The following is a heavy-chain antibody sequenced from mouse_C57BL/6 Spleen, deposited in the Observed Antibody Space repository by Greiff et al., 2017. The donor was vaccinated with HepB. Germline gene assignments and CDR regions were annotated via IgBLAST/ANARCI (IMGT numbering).Heavy chain of an antibody. Sequence: EVQLVESEGGLVQPGSSMKLSCTASGFTFSDYYMAWVRQVPEKGLEWVANINYDGSSTYYLDSLKSRFIISRDNAKNILYLQMSSLKSEDTATYYCARGVGYYFDYWGQGTTLTVSS. V-gene: IGHV5-16*01. CDR2: INYDGSST. CDR3: ARGVGYYFDY. CDR1: GFTFSDYY. J-gene: IGHJ2*01.